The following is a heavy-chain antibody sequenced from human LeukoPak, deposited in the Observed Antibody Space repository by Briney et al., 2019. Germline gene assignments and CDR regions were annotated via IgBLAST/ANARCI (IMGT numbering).Heavy chain of an antibody. J-gene: IGHJ4*02. CDR1: GYIFTHYF. CDR3: ARDLGITCISTSCPPDY. CDR2: INSNTGGT. V-gene: IGHV1-2*02. Sequence: ASVKVSCKASGYIFTHYFVHWLRQAPGQGLEWMGWINSNTGGTNYVQKFQGRVTMTRDTSISTLYMKMSNLRPDDTAVYYCARDLGITCISTSCPPDYWGQGTLVTVSS. D-gene: IGHD2-2*01.